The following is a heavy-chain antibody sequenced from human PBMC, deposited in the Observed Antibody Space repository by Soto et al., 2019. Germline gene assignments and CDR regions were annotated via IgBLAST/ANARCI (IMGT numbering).Heavy chain of an antibody. D-gene: IGHD3-3*01. V-gene: IGHV1-69*13. CDR2: IIPIFGTA. CDR1: GGTFSSYA. Sequence: ASVKVSCKASGGTFSSYAISWVRQAPGQGLEWMGGIIPIFGTANYAQKVQGRVTITADESTSTAYMELSSLRSEDTAGYYCAKTDEVLERLNYYYSGMDVWGQGTTVTVSS. J-gene: IGHJ6*01. CDR3: AKTDEVLERLNYYYSGMDV.